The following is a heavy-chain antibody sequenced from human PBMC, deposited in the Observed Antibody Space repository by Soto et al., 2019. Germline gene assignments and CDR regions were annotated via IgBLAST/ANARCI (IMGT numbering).Heavy chain of an antibody. V-gene: IGHV1-69*06. Sequence: SVKVSCKASGGTFSRYAFSWVRQAPGQGLEWMGGTIPVFGTAKSAQKFQGRVTITADKSTSTAYMELRSLTSEDTAVYYCARADFGGVISYYFFYVMDVWGQGTTVTVSS. CDR2: TIPVFGTA. CDR3: ARADFGGVISYYFFYVMDV. J-gene: IGHJ6*02. D-gene: IGHD3-3*01. CDR1: GGTFSRYA.